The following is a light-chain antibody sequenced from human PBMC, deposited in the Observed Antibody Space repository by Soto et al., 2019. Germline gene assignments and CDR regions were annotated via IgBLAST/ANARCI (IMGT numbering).Light chain of an antibody. Sequence: IQLTQSPSSLSASVGDRVTITCRASQSVSTYLNWYQQKPGKAPRLLIYLASSLHSGVPSRFTGSGYATDFTLTISDVQPEDFATYYCQQTYRTFTFGQGTKLDI. CDR1: QSVSTY. V-gene: IGKV1-39*01. J-gene: IGKJ2*01. CDR3: QQTYRTFT. CDR2: LAS.